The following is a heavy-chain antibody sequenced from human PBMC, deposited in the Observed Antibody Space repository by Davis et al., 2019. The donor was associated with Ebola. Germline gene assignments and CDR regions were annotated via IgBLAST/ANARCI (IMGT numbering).Heavy chain of an antibody. Sequence: GGSLRLSCAGSRFTFGAYAMHWVRQAPGKGLEWVSGISWNSDSIVYADSVKGRFNISRDNAKNSLYLQMNSLRGEDTALYYCAKGRTIPLALDFWGQGTMVTGSS. D-gene: IGHD2-2*02. J-gene: IGHJ4*02. CDR1: RFTFGAYA. V-gene: IGHV3-9*01. CDR3: AKGRTIPLALDF. CDR2: ISWNSDSI.